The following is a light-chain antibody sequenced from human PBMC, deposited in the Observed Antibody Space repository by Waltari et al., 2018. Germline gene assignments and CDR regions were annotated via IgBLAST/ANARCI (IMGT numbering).Light chain of an antibody. CDR2: GNS. CDR1: SSNIGAGYD. J-gene: IGLJ1*01. CDR3: QSFDSSLSGSV. V-gene: IGLV1-40*01. Sequence: QSVLTQPPSVSGAPGQRVTISCTGSSSNIGAGYDLQWYQQLPGRAPKLLIYGNSNRPSGGPDRFSDSNSCTSASLASTGLQAEDGAGEYCQSFDSSLSGSVFGTGTRVTVL.